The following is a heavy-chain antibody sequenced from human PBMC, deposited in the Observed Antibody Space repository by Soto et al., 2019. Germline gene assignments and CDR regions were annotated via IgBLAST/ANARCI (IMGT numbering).Heavy chain of an antibody. V-gene: IGHV4-31*03. Sequence: SETLSLTCTVSGVSITDDNYYWSWIRQHPGKGLEWIGYIYYSGSTHYNPSLKSRVTISVDTSKNQFSLKLSSVTAADTAVYYCARDSYTSGPKGFDYWGQGTLVTVSS. CDR2: IYYSGST. CDR3: ARDSYTSGPKGFDY. CDR1: GVSITDDNYY. D-gene: IGHD3-22*01. J-gene: IGHJ4*02.